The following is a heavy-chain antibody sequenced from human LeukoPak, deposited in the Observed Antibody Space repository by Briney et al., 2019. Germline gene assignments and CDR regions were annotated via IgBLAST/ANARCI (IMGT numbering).Heavy chain of an antibody. CDR2: ISAYNGNT. V-gene: IGHV1-18*01. CDR3: ARWAYGDYSDYFDY. D-gene: IGHD4-17*01. Sequence: GASVKVSCKASGCTFTSYGISWVRQAPGQGLEWMGWISAYNGNTNYAQKLQGRVTMTTDTSTSTAYMELRSLRSDDTAVYYCARWAYGDYSDYFDYWGQGTLVTVSS. CDR1: GCTFTSYG. J-gene: IGHJ4*02.